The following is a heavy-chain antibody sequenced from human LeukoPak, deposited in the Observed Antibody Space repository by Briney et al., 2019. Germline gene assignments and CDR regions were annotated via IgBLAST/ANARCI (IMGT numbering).Heavy chain of an antibody. CDR3: AKHYFDY. CDR1: GFTFSSYG. CDR2: ISCDGSNK. V-gene: IGHV3-30*18. J-gene: IGHJ4*02. Sequence: PGGSLRLSCAASGFTFSSYGMHWVRQAPGKGLEWVAVISCDGSNKYYADSVKGRFTISRDNSKNTLYLQMNSLRAEDTAVYYCAKHYFDYWGQGTLVTVSS.